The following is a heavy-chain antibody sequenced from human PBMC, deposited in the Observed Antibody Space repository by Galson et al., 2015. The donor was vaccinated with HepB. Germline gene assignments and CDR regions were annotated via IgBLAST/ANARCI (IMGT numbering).Heavy chain of an antibody. CDR1: GFNFSGPA. Sequence: PLRHYCADSGFNFSGPALHWVRQAPGKGLEWIRHIRSNATKYAASPVPSLKGSFTISRDDSKTLAYLHMRSLKTDDTAVCYCVRSGDFSGYSSRWGQGTLVTVSS. D-gene: IGHD5-12*01. CDR3: VRSGDFSGYSSR. CDR2: IRSNATKYAA. V-gene: IGHV3-73*01. J-gene: IGHJ4*02.